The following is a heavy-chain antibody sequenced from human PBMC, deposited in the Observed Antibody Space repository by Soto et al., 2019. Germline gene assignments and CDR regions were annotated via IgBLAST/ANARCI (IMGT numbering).Heavy chain of an antibody. D-gene: IGHD3-3*01. Sequence: QVPLVQSGAEVKKPGASVKVSCKASGYTFTSYGISWVRQAPGQGLEWMGWISAYNGNTNYAQKFQGRVTMTTDTSTSTAYMELRSLRSDDTAVYYCARAVGFLEWLGGGMDVWGQGTTVTVSS. CDR1: GYTFTSYG. J-gene: IGHJ6*02. CDR2: ISAYNGNT. CDR3: ARAVGFLEWLGGGMDV. V-gene: IGHV1-18*01.